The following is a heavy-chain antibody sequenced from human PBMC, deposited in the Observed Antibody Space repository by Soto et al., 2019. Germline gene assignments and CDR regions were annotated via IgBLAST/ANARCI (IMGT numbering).Heavy chain of an antibody. D-gene: IGHD3-16*01. CDR2: ISWNSGSI. Sequence: GGSLRLSCAASGFTFDDYAMHWVRQAPGKGLEWVSGISWNSGSIGYADSVKGRFTISRDNAKNSLYLQMNSLRAEDTALYYCAKDMGPNPRSVNAFDIWGQGTMVTVSS. J-gene: IGHJ3*02. CDR3: AKDMGPNPRSVNAFDI. CDR1: GFTFDDYA. V-gene: IGHV3-9*01.